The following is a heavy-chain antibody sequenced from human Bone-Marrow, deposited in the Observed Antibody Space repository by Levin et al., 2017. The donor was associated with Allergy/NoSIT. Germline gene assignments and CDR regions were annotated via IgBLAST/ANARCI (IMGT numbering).Heavy chain of an antibody. J-gene: IGHJ6*02. Sequence: ASVKVSCKASGYTFTSYGISWVRQAPGQGLEWMGWISAYNGNTNYAQKLQGRVTMTTDTSTSTAYMELRSLRSDDTAVYYCARDHIVPAAMYYYYYGMDVWGQGTTVTVSS. CDR2: ISAYNGNT. CDR1: GYTFTSYG. V-gene: IGHV1-18*01. D-gene: IGHD2-2*01. CDR3: ARDHIVPAAMYYYYYGMDV.